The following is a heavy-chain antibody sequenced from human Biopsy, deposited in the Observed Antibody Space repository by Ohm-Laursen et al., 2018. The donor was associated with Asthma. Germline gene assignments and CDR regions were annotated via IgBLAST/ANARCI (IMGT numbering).Heavy chain of an antibody. V-gene: IGHV3-74*01. CDR1: GFTFSSYY. CDR3: ASELGIGY. D-gene: IGHD7-27*01. Sequence: CLRLSCAASGFTFSSYYMHWVRQAPGKGLVWVSNIKSDGSSTSYADSVKGRFTISRDNAKHTVYLQMNNLRAEDTAVYYCASELGIGYWGQGILVTVSS. J-gene: IGHJ4*02. CDR2: IKSDGSST.